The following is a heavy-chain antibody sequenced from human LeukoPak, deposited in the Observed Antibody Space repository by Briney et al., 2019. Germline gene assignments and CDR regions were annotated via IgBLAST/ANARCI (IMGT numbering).Heavy chain of an antibody. D-gene: IGHD2-2*02. Sequence: SETLSLTCTVSGGSINNYYWSWIRQPPGKGLEWIGRIYTSGSTPDYSPSLKSRVTMSIDTSKNQFSPQLSSVTAADTAVYYCARQGGYRYCSSTSCYRTFDYWGQGTLVTVSS. CDR2: IYTSGSTP. J-gene: IGHJ4*02. V-gene: IGHV4-4*07. CDR3: ARQGGYRYCSSTSCYRTFDY. CDR1: GGSINNYY.